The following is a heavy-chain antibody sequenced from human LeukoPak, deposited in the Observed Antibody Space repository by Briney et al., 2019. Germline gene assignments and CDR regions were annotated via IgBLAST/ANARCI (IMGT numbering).Heavy chain of an antibody. CDR2: ISYDGSNK. V-gene: IGHV3-30*04. CDR1: GFTFSSYA. Sequence: GGSLRLSCAASGFTFSSYAMHWVRQAPGKGLEWVAVISYDGSNKYYADSVKGRFTISRDNSKNTLYLQMNSLRAEDRAVYYCAIGARYSYGPNYFDYWGQGTLVTVSS. J-gene: IGHJ4*02. D-gene: IGHD5-18*01. CDR3: AIGARYSYGPNYFDY.